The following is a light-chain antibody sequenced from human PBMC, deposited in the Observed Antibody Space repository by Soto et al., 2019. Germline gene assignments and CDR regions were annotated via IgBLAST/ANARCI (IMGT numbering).Light chain of an antibody. J-gene: IGLJ1*01. V-gene: IGLV2-23*02. Sequence: LTQPASVSGSPGQSITISCTGTSSDVGSYNLVSWYQQHPGKAPKLMIYEVSKRPSGVSNRFSGSKSGNTASLTISGLQAEDEADYYCCSYAGSSTFEVFGTGTKVTVL. CDR2: EVS. CDR3: CSYAGSSTFEV. CDR1: SSDVGSYNL.